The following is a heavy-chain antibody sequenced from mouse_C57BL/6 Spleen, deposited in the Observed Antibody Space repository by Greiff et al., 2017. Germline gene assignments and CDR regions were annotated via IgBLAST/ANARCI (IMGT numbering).Heavy chain of an antibody. V-gene: IGHV1-64*01. CDR1: GYTFTSYW. CDR3: ARSREAYWYFDV. CDR2: IHPNSGST. J-gene: IGHJ1*03. Sequence: QVQLQQPGAELVKPGASVKLSCKASGYTFTSYWMHWVKQRPGPGLEWIGMIHPNSGSTNYNEKFKSKATLTVDKSSSTAYMQLSSLTSEDSAVYYCARSREAYWYFDVWGTGTTVTVSS.